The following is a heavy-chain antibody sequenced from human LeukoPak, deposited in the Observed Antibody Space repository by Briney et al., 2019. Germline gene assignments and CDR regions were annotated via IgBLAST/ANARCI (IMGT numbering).Heavy chain of an antibody. D-gene: IGHD4/OR15-4a*01. CDR3: ARAHDYGGFLPGG. V-gene: IGHV3-74*01. Sequence: PGGSPRLSCAASGFTFSSYWMHWVRQAPGKGLVWVSRINSDGSSTSYADSVKGRFTISRYNAKNTLYLQMNSLRAEDTAVYYCARAHDYGGFLPGGWGQGTLVTVSS. CDR2: INSDGSST. J-gene: IGHJ4*02. CDR1: GFTFSSYW.